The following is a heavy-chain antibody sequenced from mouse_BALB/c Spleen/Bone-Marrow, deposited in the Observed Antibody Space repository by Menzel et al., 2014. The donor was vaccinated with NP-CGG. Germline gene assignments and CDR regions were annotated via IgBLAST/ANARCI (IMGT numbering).Heavy chain of an antibody. Sequence: VQLKESGTELVKPGASGKMSLKASGYTFTSYVMHWGKQKPGQGLEWIGYINSYNDGTKYNEKFKGKATLTSDKSSSTAYMELSSLTSEDSAVYYCARYDYAMDYWGQGTSVTVSS. CDR2: INSYNDGT. CDR1: GYTFTSYV. J-gene: IGHJ4*01. D-gene: IGHD2-14*01. CDR3: ARYDYAMDY. V-gene: IGHV1-14*01.